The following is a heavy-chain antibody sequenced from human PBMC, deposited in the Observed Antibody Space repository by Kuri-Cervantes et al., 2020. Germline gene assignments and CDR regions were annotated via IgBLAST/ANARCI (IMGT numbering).Heavy chain of an antibody. CDR3: ARQVAPLSWSDS. CDR2: IYHTGNA. J-gene: IGHJ5*01. CDR1: GDSIVSSYS. D-gene: IGHD1-14*01. V-gene: IGHV4-4*02. Sequence: SETLSLTCAVSGDSIVSSYSWTWVRLSPGRGLEWLGEIYHTGNAHYNPSLRSRVAFLVDTSKNHFSLRLNSVTAADSAVYYCARQVAPLSWSDSWGPGIQVTVCS.